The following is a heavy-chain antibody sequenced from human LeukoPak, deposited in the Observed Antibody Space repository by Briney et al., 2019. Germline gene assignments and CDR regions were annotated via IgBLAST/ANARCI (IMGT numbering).Heavy chain of an antibody. Sequence: PSETLSLTCAVYGGPFGVYYWSWVRQPPGKGLEWVSLIRDSGETFYADSVKGRFTISRDNSKNTVYLQMNRLRVEDTAVYFCARDRAVTQVWVEFDSWGQGTLVTVSS. J-gene: IGHJ5*01. CDR1: GGPFGVYY. CDR2: IRDSGET. CDR3: ARDRAVTQVWVEFDS. D-gene: IGHD3-16*01. V-gene: IGHV3-66*03.